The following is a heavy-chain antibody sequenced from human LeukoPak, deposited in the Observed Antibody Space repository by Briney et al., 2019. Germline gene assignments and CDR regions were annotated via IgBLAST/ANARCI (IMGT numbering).Heavy chain of an antibody. CDR2: IYPGDSDT. CDR3: ARADSNVVSWFGP. D-gene: IGHD6-13*01. V-gene: IGHV5-51*01. J-gene: IGHJ5*02. Sequence: GESLKISCKDSGYSFTSYWIAWVRQMPGKGLEWMGIIYPGDSDTRYSPSFQGQVTISADKSISTAYLQWSSLKASDAAMYYCARADSNVVSWFGPWGQGTLVTVSS. CDR1: GYSFTSYW.